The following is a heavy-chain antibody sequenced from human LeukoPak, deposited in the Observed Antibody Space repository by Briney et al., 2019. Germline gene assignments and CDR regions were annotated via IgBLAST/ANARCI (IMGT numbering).Heavy chain of an antibody. CDR1: GFTFGDYA. J-gene: IGHJ4*02. D-gene: IGHD3-3*01. Sequence: GGSLRLSCTASGFTFGDYAMSWVRQAPGKGLEWVGFIRSKAYGGTTEYAASVKGRFTISRDDSKSIAYLQMNSLKTEDTAVYYCTRGAEYYDFWSDYYSGFDYWGQGTLVTVSS. V-gene: IGHV3-49*04. CDR2: IRSKAYGGTT. CDR3: TRGAEYYDFWSDYYSGFDY.